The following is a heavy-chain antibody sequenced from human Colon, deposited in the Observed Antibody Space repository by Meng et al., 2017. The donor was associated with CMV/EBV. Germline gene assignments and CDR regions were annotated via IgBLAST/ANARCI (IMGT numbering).Heavy chain of an antibody. CDR3: AKDSGAGSSSYSLDY. Sequence: GGSLRLSCTASGFTFSRSEMSWVRQAPGEGLEWLSYISGSGGTIYYADSVKGRFTISRDNADNSLYLQMNSLRAEDTALYYCAKDSGAGSSSYSLDYWGQGTLVTVSS. CDR1: GFTFSRSE. V-gene: IGHV3-48*03. D-gene: IGHD6-6*01. J-gene: IGHJ4*02. CDR2: ISGSGGTI.